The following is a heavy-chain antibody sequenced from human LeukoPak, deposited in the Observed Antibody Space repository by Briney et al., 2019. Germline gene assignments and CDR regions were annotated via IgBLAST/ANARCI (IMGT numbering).Heavy chain of an antibody. V-gene: IGHV3-23*01. J-gene: IGHJ4*02. D-gene: IGHD6-19*01. CDR3: ARRSGVAVAGAFDY. Sequence: PGGSLRLSCAASGFTFSTYGMSWVRQAPGEGLEWVLAISGSGGSSYNADSVKGRFTISRDNSKNTLYLQMNSLRAEDTAVYFCARRSGVAVAGAFDYWGQGTLVTVSS. CDR2: ISGSGGSS. CDR1: GFTFSTYG.